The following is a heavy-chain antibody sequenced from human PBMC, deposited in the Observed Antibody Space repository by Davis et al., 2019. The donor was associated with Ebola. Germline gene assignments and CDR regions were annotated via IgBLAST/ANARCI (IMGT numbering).Heavy chain of an antibody. CDR2: INHSGST. D-gene: IGHD2-15*01. V-gene: IGHV4-34*01. J-gene: IGHJ5*02. CDR3: ARWLASTLWFDP. CDR1: GGSFSGYY. Sequence: SETLSLTCAVYGGSFSGYYWTWIRQPPGKGLEWIGEINHSGSTNYNPSLKSRVTISADTSKKQLFLKINSVTAADTAVYYCARWLASTLWFDPWGQGTLVTVSS.